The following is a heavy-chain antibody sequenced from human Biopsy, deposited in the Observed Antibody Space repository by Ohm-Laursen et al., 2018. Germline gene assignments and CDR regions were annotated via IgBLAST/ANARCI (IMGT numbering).Heavy chain of an antibody. J-gene: IGHJ4*02. CDR3: ARISGWYGDLYFFDY. Sequence: GASVKVSCKASGYSFTSYYMHWVRQAPGQGLEWMGMTNPSGSTTSYPQIFQGRVTMTRDTSKSTVYMELSSLRSADTAVYFCARISGWYGDLYFFDYWGQGTLVTVSS. D-gene: IGHD6-19*01. CDR2: TNPSGSTT. V-gene: IGHV1-46*01. CDR1: GYSFTSYY.